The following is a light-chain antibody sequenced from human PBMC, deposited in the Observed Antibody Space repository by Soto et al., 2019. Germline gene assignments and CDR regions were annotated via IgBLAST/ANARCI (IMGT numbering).Light chain of an antibody. CDR2: EVS. Sequence: QSALTQPPSASGSPGQSVTISCTGTSSDVGGYNYVSWYQQHPGKAPKLMIYEVSKRPSGVPDRFSGSKSGNTASLTVSGLEDEDEDDYYCSSYAGSNNVIFGGGTKVTVL. V-gene: IGLV2-8*01. J-gene: IGLJ2*01. CDR3: SSYAGSNNVI. CDR1: SSDVGGYNY.